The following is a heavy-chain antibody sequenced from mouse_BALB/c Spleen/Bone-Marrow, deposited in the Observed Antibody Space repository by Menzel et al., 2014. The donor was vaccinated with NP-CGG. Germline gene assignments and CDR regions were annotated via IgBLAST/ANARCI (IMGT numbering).Heavy chain of an antibody. CDR3: AREANWNFDY. J-gene: IGHJ2*01. CDR2: IYPGNVNT. V-gene: IGHV1S56*01. Sequence: QVQLKQSGPELVKPGASVRISCKAAGYTLTSYYIHWVKQRPGQGLEWIGWIYPGNVNTEYNEKFKGKATLTADKSSSTAYIQLSSLTSEDSAVYFCAREANWNFDYWGQGTTLTVSS. D-gene: IGHD4-1*01. CDR1: GYTLTSYY.